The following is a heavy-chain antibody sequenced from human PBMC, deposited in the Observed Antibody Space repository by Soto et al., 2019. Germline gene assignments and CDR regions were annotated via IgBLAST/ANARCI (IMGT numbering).Heavy chain of an antibody. D-gene: IGHD2-15*01. CDR1: GGSISSGGYY. V-gene: IGHV4-31*03. Sequence: QVQLQESGPGLVKPSQTLSLTCTVSGGSISSGGYYWSWIRQHPGKGLGWIGYIYYSGSTYYNPSLKSRVTISVDTSKNQFSLKLSSVTAADTAVYYCARGLGYCSGGSCYDTRDAFDIWGQGTMVTVSS. CDR2: IYYSGST. CDR3: ARGLGYCSGGSCYDTRDAFDI. J-gene: IGHJ3*02.